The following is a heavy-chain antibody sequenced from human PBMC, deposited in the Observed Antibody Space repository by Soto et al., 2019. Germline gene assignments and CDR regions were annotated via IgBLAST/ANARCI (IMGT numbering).Heavy chain of an antibody. CDR2: INPNSGGT. J-gene: IGHJ3*02. Sequence: ASVKVSCKASGYTFTGYYMHWVRQAPGQGLEWMGWINPNSGGTNYAQKFQGWVTMTRDTSISTAYMELSRLRSDDTAVYYCARDSSPLPYYDFWSGRVAAFDIWGQGTMVTV. V-gene: IGHV1-2*04. CDR3: ARDSSPLPYYDFWSGRVAAFDI. D-gene: IGHD3-3*01. CDR1: GYTFTGYY.